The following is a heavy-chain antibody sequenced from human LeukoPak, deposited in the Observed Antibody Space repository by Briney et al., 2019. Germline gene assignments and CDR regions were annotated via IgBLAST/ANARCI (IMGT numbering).Heavy chain of an antibody. CDR3: AKDLNSITMVRGVIITPYVFDY. J-gene: IGHJ4*02. V-gene: IGHV3-23*01. D-gene: IGHD3-10*01. CDR1: GFTFSSYA. Sequence: PGASLRLSCEASGFTFSSYAMSWVRQAPGKGLEWISTISGSGGSTYYADYVKGRFTISRDNSKNTLYLQMNSLRAEDTAVYYCAKDLNSITMVRGVIITPYVFDYWGQGTLVTVSS. CDR2: ISGSGGST.